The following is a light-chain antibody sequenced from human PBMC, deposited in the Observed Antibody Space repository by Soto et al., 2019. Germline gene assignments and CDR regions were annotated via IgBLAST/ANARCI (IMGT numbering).Light chain of an antibody. V-gene: IGLV2-14*01. CDR3: SSYTSSSILYV. Sequence: QSALTQPASVSGSPGQSITISCTGTSSDVGGYNYVSWYQQHPGKAHKLMIYDVSNRPSGVSNRFSGSNSGNTASLTISVLQAEDEADYYCSSYTSSSILYVFGTGTKVTVL. CDR1: SSDVGGYNY. CDR2: DVS. J-gene: IGLJ1*01.